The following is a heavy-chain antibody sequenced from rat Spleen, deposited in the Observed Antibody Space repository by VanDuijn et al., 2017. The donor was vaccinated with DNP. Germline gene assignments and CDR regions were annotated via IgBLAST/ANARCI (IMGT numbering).Heavy chain of an antibody. D-gene: IGHD1-6*01. CDR3: TRVLYNGYQRHYWSFDF. Sequence: QVQLKESGPGLVQPSQTLSLTCTVSGFSLTSYTVSWVRQPPGKGLEWMGRIQSGGNTDYNSALKSRLSISRDTSKSQVFLKMNSLQTEDTAIYFCTRVLYNGYQRHYWSFDFWGPGTMVTVSS. CDR2: IQSGGNT. J-gene: IGHJ1*01. V-gene: IGHV2-15*01. CDR1: GFSLTSYT.